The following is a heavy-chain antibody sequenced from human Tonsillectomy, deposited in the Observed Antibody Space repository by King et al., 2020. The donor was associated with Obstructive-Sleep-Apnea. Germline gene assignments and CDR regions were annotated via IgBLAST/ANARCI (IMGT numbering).Heavy chain of an antibody. CDR2: ISNDGSNK. Sequence: VQLVESGGGVVQPGRSLRLSCAASGFTFSSYGMHWVRQAPGKGLEWVAAISNDGSNKYYADSVKGRFTISGDNSKNTLYVQMNSLRAADTAVYYCVKGSIAARQPFEYWGQGTLVTVSS. CDR3: VKGSIAARQPFEY. D-gene: IGHD6-6*01. J-gene: IGHJ4*02. CDR1: GFTFSSYG. V-gene: IGHV3-30*18.